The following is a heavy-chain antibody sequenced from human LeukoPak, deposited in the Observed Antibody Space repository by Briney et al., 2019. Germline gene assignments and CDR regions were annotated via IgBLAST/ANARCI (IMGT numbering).Heavy chain of an antibody. J-gene: IGHJ4*02. V-gene: IGHV3-23*01. CDR2: ISGSGGST. CDR1: GFTFSNYA. D-gene: IGHD3-22*01. CDR3: ARDSVPINYDSSGYDY. Sequence: GGSLRLSCAASGFTFSNYAMSWVRQAPGKGLEWVSTISGSGGSTYYTDSVKGRFTISRDNSKNTLYLQMNSLRAEDTAVYYCARDSVPINYDSSGYDYWGQGTLVTVSS.